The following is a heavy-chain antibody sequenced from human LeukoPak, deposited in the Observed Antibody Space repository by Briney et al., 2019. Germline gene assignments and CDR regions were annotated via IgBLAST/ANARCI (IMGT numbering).Heavy chain of an antibody. CDR2: IIPIFGTA. V-gene: IGHV1-69*05. J-gene: IGHJ5*02. CDR3: ARDGEDSSGWYLANWFDP. Sequence: GASVKVSCKASGYTFTSYGISWVRQAPGQGLEWMGRIIPIFGTANYAQKFQGRVTITTDESTSTAYMELSSLRSEDTAVYYCARDGEDSSGWYLANWFDPWGLGTLVTVSS. CDR1: GYTFTSYG. D-gene: IGHD6-19*01.